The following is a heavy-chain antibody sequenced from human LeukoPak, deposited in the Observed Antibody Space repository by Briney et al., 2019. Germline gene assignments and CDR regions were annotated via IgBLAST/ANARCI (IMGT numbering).Heavy chain of an antibody. CDR2: IKSKTDGGTT. CDR3: AKDVDYGDYVVY. D-gene: IGHD4-17*01. J-gene: IGHJ4*02. CDR1: GFTFTNAW. V-gene: IGHV3-15*01. Sequence: GGSLRLSCAASGFTFTNAWMSWVRQAPGKGLEWIGRIKSKTDGGTTDYAAPVKGRITISRDDSKNTLYMQMDSLKTEDTAIYYCAKDVDYGDYVVYWGQGTLVTVSS.